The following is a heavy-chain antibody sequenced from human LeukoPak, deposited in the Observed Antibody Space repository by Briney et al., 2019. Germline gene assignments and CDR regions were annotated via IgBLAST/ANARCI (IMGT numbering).Heavy chain of an antibody. CDR1: GGSISSYY. CDR2: IYTSGST. J-gene: IGHJ5*02. V-gene: IGHV4-4*07. CDR3: ARRAVAGSGNWFDP. D-gene: IGHD6-19*01. Sequence: SETLSLTCTVSGGSISSYYWSWIRQPAGKGLEWIGRIYTSGSTNYNPSLKSRVTISVDTSKNQFSLKLSSVTAADTAVYYCARRAVAGSGNWFDPWGQGTLVTVSS.